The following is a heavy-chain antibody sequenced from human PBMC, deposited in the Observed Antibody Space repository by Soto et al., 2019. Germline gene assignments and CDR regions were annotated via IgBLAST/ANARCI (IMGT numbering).Heavy chain of an antibody. CDR3: ARSGGSYYDSSGYPGLDAFDI. V-gene: IGHV2-70*01. D-gene: IGHD3-22*01. CDR2: IDWDDDK. Sequence: GSGPTLVNPTQTLTLTCTFSGFSLSTSGMCVSWIRQPPGKALEWLALIDWDDDKYYSTSLKTRLTISKDTSKNQVVLTMTNMDPVDTATYYCARSGGSYYDSSGYPGLDAFDIWGQGTMVTVSS. J-gene: IGHJ3*02. CDR1: GFSLSTSGMC.